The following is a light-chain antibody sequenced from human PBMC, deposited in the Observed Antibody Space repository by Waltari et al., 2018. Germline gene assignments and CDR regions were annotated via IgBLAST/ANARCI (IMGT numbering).Light chain of an antibody. V-gene: IGKV1-5*03. Sequence: DIQMTLSPSTLSASVGDRVTITCRASQSISSWLAWFEQKPGKAPKLLIYRASTLESGVPSRFSGSGSGPEFTLTISSLQPDDVATYYCQQYNSYPWTFGQGTKVEIK. CDR1: QSISSW. CDR3: QQYNSYPWT. CDR2: RAS. J-gene: IGKJ1*01.